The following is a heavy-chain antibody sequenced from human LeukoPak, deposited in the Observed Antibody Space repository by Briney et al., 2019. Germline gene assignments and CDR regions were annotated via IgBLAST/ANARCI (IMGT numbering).Heavy chain of an antibody. D-gene: IGHD2/OR15-2a*01. J-gene: IGHJ4*02. CDR3: ARLPGSSLYLYYFDF. CDR1: GYTLSTYW. CDR2: VYPGDSDT. V-gene: IGHV5-51*01. Sequence: GESLKISCHGSGYTLSTYWIGWVRQMPGKGLEWMGMVYPGDSDTRYSSSFQGQVTISADKSIFTAYLQWNSLKASDTAMYYCARLPGSSLYLYYFDFWGQGTLVTVSS.